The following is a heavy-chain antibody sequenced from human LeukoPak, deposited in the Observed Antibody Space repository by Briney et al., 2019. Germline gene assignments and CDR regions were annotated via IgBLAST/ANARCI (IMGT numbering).Heavy chain of an antibody. CDR2: ISAYNGNT. J-gene: IGHJ6*02. V-gene: IGHV1-18*01. Sequence: ASVKVSCTASGYTFTSYGISWVRQAPGQGLEWMGWISAYNGNTNYAQKLQGRVTMTTDTSTSTAYMELRSLRSDDTAVYYCARDPRNYCSSTSCAYYYYYGMDVWGQGTTVTVSS. CDR3: ARDPRNYCSSTSCAYYYYYGMDV. D-gene: IGHD2-2*01. CDR1: GYTFTSYG.